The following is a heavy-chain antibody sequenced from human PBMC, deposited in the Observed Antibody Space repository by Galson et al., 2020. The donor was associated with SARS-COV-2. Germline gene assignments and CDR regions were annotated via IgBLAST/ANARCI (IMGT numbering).Heavy chain of an antibody. V-gene: IGHV3-13*01. Sequence: GGSLRLSCAASGFTFSSYDMHWVRQATGKGLEWVSAIGTAGDTYYPGSVKGRITISRENAKNSLYLQMNSLRAGDTAVYYCARAVTITMVRGVIMYYWFDPWGQGTLVTVSS. CDR1: GFTFSSYD. D-gene: IGHD3-10*01. J-gene: IGHJ5*02. CDR3: ARAVTITMVRGVIMYYWFDP. CDR2: IGTAGDT.